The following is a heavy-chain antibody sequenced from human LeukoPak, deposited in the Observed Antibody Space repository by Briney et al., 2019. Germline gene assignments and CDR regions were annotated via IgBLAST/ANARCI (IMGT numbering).Heavy chain of an antibody. CDR2: IIPIFGTA. D-gene: IGHD2-8*01. J-gene: IGHJ4*02. CDR3: ARRYCTNGVCHPLDY. Sequence: SVKVSCKASGGTFSSYAISWVRQAPGQGLEWMGGIIPIFGTANYAQKFQGRVTITADESTSTAYTELSSLRSEDTAVYYCARRYCTNGVCHPLDYWGQGTLVTVSS. V-gene: IGHV1-69*13. CDR1: GGTFSSYA.